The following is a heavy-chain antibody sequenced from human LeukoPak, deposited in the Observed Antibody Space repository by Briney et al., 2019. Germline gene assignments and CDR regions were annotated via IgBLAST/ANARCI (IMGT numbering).Heavy chain of an antibody. CDR2: MSPNSGNT. D-gene: IGHD7-27*01. V-gene: IGHV1-8*01. CDR3: VRTPPNWGADF. J-gene: IGHJ4*02. CDR1: GYTFTSYD. Sequence: ASVKVTCKASGYTFTSYDINWMRQATGQGLEWMGWMSPNSGNTGYAQKFQGRVTMTRDTSTGTAYLELSSLRSEDSAVYYCVRTPPNWGADFWGQGTLVTVSS.